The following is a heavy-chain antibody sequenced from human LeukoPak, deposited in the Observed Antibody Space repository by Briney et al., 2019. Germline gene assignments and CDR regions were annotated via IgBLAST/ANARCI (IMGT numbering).Heavy chain of an antibody. Sequence: ASVKVSCKASGYTFTSYYMHWMRQAPGQGLEWMGIINPSGGSTSYAQKFQGRVTMTRDMSTSTVYMELSSLRSEDTAVYYCASGDYYDSSGGARDAFDIWGQGTMVTVSS. V-gene: IGHV1-46*01. CDR1: GYTFTSYY. J-gene: IGHJ3*02. CDR2: INPSGGST. D-gene: IGHD3-22*01. CDR3: ASGDYYDSSGGARDAFDI.